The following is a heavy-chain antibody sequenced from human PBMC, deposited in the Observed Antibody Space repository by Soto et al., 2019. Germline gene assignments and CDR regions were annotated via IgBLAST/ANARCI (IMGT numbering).Heavy chain of an antibody. V-gene: IGHV1-3*01. CDR1: GYTLTSYV. CDR3: ARGLSPQNYYYYKDV. CDR2: INAGNDNT. Sequence: ASVKVSCKASGYTLTSYVMHWVRQAPGQRLEWMGWINAGNDNTKYSQKFQGRVTITRDTSASTAYMELSGLRSEDTAVYYCARGLSPQNYYYYKDVWGKGTTVTVSS. J-gene: IGHJ6*03.